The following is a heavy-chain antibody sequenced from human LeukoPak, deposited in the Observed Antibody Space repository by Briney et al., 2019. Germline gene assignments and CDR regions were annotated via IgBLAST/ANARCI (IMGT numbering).Heavy chain of an antibody. D-gene: IGHD3-10*01. V-gene: IGHV3-30*02. CDR1: GFTFSSYG. CDR2: IRYDGSNK. CDR3: AKAPSITMVRGVISYYYGMDV. J-gene: IGHJ6*02. Sequence: GGSLRLSCAASGFTFSSYGMHWVRQAPGKGLEWVAFIRYDGSNKYYADSVKGRFTISKDNSKNTLYLQMNSLRAEDTAVYYCAKAPSITMVRGVISYYYGMDVWGQGTTVTVSS.